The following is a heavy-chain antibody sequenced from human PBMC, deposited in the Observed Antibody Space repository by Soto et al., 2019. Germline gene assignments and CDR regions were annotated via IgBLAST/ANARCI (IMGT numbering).Heavy chain of an antibody. CDR2: AHYSGST. J-gene: IGHJ4*02. V-gene: IGHV4-61*08. Sequence: QVQLQESGPGLVKPSETLSLTCTVSRDSVSTAADYWTWIRRPPGKGLEWIGYAHYSGSTSYNPSLKSRVTISVDTSKNEVSLNLTSVTAADTALYYCARGRDVYRAGYWGQGTVVTVSS. CDR3: ARGRDVYRAGY. D-gene: IGHD4-4*01. CDR1: RDSVSTAADY.